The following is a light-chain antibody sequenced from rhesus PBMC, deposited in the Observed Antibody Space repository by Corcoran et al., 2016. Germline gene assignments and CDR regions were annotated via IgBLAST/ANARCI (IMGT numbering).Light chain of an antibody. Sequence: DIQMTQSPSSLSASVGDKVTITCHASPDISSWVAWYQQKPGKAPKPLIYYASSLQSGVPSRFSGSGSGTDYTLTISSLQPEDFATYYCQQYDDLPLTFGGGTKVEIK. CDR1: PDISSW. CDR2: YAS. V-gene: IGKV1-19*01. CDR3: QQYDDLPLT. J-gene: IGKJ4*01.